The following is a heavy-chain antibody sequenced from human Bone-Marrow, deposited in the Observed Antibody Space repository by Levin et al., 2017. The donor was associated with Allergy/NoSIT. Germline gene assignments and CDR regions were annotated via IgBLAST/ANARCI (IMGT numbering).Heavy chain of an antibody. J-gene: IGHJ4*02. CDR3: ARDRDLVFGVVSNFDY. D-gene: IGHD3-3*01. V-gene: IGHV3-21*01. CDR2: ISSSSTYI. CDR1: GFTFSTST. Sequence: PGGSLRLSCEASGFTFSTSTMNWVRLAPGKGLEWLSSISSSSTYIFYADSVKGRFTISRDNAKNSLYLQMTSLRPEDTAVYYCARDRDLVFGVVSNFDYWGLGTLVTVSS.